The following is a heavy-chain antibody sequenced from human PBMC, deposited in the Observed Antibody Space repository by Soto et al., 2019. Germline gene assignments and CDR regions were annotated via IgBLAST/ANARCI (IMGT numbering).Heavy chain of an antibody. D-gene: IGHD3-10*01. CDR2: IYWNDDK. CDR1: GFSLSTSGVG. Sequence: GSGPTLVNPTQTLTLTCTFSGFSLSTSGVGVGWIRQPPGKALEWLALIYWNDDKRYSPSLKSRPTITKDTSKNQVVLTMTNMDPVDTATYYCAHATYYYGSGSFYYYYGMDVWGQGTTVTVSS. J-gene: IGHJ6*02. CDR3: AHATYYYGSGSFYYYYGMDV. V-gene: IGHV2-5*01.